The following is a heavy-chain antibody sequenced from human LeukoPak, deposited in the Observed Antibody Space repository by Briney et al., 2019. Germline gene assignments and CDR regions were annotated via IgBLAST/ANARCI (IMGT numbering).Heavy chain of an antibody. CDR3: ARSGYSSGWYIY. Sequence: PAETLSLTCTVSGGSISSYYWSWIRQPPGKGLEWIGYIYYSGSTNYNPSLKSRVTISVDTSKNQFSLKLSSVTAADTAVYYCARSGYSSGWYIYWGQGTLVTVSS. CDR2: IYYSGST. J-gene: IGHJ4*02. V-gene: IGHV4-59*01. D-gene: IGHD6-19*01. CDR1: GGSISSYY.